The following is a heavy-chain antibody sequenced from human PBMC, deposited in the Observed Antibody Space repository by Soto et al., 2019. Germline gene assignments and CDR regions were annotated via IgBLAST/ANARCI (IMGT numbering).Heavy chain of an antibody. CDR3: ARALPITGMDV. J-gene: IGHJ6*02. V-gene: IGHV4-59*01. D-gene: IGHD3-16*02. Sequence: QVQLQESGPGLVKPSETLSLTCTVSGGSISSYYWSWIRQPPGKGLEWIGYIYYSGSTNYNPSLKSRVTISVDTSKNQFSLKLSSVTAADTAVYYCARALPITGMDVWGQGTTVTVSS. CDR1: GGSISSYY. CDR2: IYYSGST.